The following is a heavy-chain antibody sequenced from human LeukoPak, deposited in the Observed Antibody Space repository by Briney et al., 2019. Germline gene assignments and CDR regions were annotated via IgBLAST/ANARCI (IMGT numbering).Heavy chain of an antibody. D-gene: IGHD6-19*01. CDR2: VVGGGGTT. J-gene: IGHJ4*02. CDR3: AKARLSTGWAYNDY. Sequence: GGSLRLSCAASGFTFVNYAMSWVRQAPGKGLEWVSAVVGGGGTTVYADSVKGRFTISRDNSKNTVYLQINSLRGEDTAVYYCAKARLSTGWAYNDYWGQGALVTVSS. CDR1: GFTFVNYA. V-gene: IGHV3-23*01.